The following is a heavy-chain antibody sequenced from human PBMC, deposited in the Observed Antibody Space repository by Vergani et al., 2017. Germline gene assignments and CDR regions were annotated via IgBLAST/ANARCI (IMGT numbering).Heavy chain of an antibody. J-gene: IGHJ6*03. D-gene: IGHD5-18*01. V-gene: IGHV4-39*01. Sequence: QLQLQESGPGLVKPSETLSLTCTVSGGSISSSSYYWGWIRQPPGKGLEWIWSIYYSGSTYYNPSLKSRVTISVDTSKNQFSLKLSSVTAADTAVYYCXRHVEGYSYGTGEYYYYYMDVWGKGTTVTVSS. CDR3: XRHVEGYSYGTGEYYYYYMDV. CDR2: IYYSGST. CDR1: GGSISSSSYY.